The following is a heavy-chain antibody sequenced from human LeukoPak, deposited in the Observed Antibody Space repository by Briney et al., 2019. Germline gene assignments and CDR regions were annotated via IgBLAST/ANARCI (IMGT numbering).Heavy chain of an antibody. Sequence: SETLSLTCTVAGGSISSYYWSWIRQPPGKGLEWIGYIYYSGSTNYNPSLKSRVTISVDTSKNQFSLKLSSVTAADTAVYYCARGYDSSGYPSLFDYWGQGTLVTVSS. J-gene: IGHJ4*02. V-gene: IGHV4-59*01. CDR3: ARGYDSSGYPSLFDY. CDR1: GGSISSYY. D-gene: IGHD3-22*01. CDR2: IYYSGST.